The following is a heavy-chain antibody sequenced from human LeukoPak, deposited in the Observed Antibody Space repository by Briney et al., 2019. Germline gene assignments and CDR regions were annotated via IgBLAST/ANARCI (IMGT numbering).Heavy chain of an antibody. CDR2: ISGSGGST. CDR1: GFTFSSYA. D-gene: IGHD3-22*01. Sequence: GGSLRLSCAASGFTFSSYAMSWVRQAPGKGLEWVSAISGSGGSTYYADSVKGRFTISRDNSKNTLYLQMNSLGAEDTAVYYCAKSRYYDSSGHWSDLFGYWGQGTLVTVSS. V-gene: IGHV3-23*01. J-gene: IGHJ4*02. CDR3: AKSRYYDSSGHWSDLFGY.